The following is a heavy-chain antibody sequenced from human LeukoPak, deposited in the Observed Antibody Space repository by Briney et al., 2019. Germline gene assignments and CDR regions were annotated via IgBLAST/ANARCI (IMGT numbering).Heavy chain of an antibody. V-gene: IGHV1-69*13. D-gene: IGHD2-15*01. CDR3: ARGGFHCSGGSCYSVWFDP. J-gene: IGHJ5*02. Sequence: SVKVSCKASGYTFTGYYMHWVRQAPGQGLEWMGGIIPIFGTANYAQKFQGRVTITADESTSTAYMELSSLRSEDTAVYYCARGGFHCSGGSCYSVWFDPWGQGTLVTVSS. CDR2: IIPIFGTA. CDR1: GYTFTGYY.